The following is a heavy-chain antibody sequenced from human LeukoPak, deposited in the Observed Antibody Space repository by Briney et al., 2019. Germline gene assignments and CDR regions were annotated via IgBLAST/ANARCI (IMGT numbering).Heavy chain of an antibody. CDR2: ISVSGGTT. Sequence: GGFLRLSCATSGFTFSIYAMSWVRQAPGKGLEWVSGISVSGGTTYYADSVKGRFTISRDNTKNTLYLQTNNLRAEDTAVYYCAKGYYSDSSGYYSRGAFDFWGQGTMVTVSS. D-gene: IGHD3-22*01. J-gene: IGHJ3*01. CDR3: AKGYYSDSSGYYSRGAFDF. CDR1: GFTFSIYA. V-gene: IGHV3-23*01.